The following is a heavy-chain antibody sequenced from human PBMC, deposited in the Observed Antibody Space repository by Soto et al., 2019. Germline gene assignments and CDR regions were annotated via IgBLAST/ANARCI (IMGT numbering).Heavy chain of an antibody. CDR2: IIPIFGTA. CDR1: GGTFSSYA. J-gene: IGHJ4*02. D-gene: IGHD5-12*01. V-gene: IGHV1-69*06. CDR3: AMREFPEMATTLIDY. Sequence: QVQLVQSGAEVKKPGSSVRVSCKASGGTFSSYAISWVRQAPGQGLEWMGGIIPIFGTANYAQKFQGRVTITADKSTSTAYMELSSLRSEDTAVHYCAMREFPEMATTLIDYWGQGTLVTVSS.